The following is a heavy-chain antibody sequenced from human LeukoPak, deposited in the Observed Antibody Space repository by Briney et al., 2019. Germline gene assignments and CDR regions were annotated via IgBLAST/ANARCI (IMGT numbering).Heavy chain of an antibody. CDR1: GFTFSSYA. CDR3: ARDWYHAIDY. J-gene: IGHJ4*02. V-gene: IGHV3-23*01. Sequence: GGSLRLSCAASGFTFSSYAMSWVRQAPGKGLEWVSSIRGSGGGTNYGDSVKGRFTISRYNSKNTLYLQMNSLRAEDTAVYYCARDWYHAIDYWGQGTLVTVSS. D-gene: IGHD2-2*01. CDR2: IRGSGGGT.